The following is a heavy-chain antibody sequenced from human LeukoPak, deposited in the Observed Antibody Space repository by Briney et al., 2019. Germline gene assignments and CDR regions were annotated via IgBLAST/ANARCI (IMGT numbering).Heavy chain of an antibody. J-gene: IGHJ3*02. D-gene: IGHD3-3*01. CDR1: GGSISSSSYY. CDR2: IYYSGST. Sequence: SETLSLTCTVSGGSISSSSYYWGWIRQPPGKGLEWVGSIYYSGSTYYNPSLKSRVTISVDTSKNQFSLKLSSVTAADTAVYYCARQYYDFWSGETDAFDIWGQGTMVTVSS. CDR3: ARQYYDFWSGETDAFDI. V-gene: IGHV4-39*01.